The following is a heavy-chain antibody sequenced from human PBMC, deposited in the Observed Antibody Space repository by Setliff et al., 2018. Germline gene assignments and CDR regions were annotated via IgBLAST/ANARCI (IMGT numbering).Heavy chain of an antibody. CDR1: GGSISSGSYY. D-gene: IGHD3-3*01. J-gene: IGHJ6*03. CDR3: ARDQDFWSGYYRASHYMDV. CDR2: IYTSGST. Sequence: LTCTVSGGSISSGSYYWSWIRQPAGKGLEWIGHIYTSGSTNYNPSLKSRVTISVDTSKNQFSLKLSSVTAADTAVYYCARDQDFWSGYYRASHYMDVWGKGTTVTVS. V-gene: IGHV4-61*09.